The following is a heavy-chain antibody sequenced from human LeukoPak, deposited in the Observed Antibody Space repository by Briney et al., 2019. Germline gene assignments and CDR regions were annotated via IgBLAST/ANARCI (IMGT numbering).Heavy chain of an antibody. Sequence: PGGSLRLSCAASGFTFSSYWMSWVRQAPGKGLEWVANIKQDGSEKYYVDSVKGRFIISRDNAKNSLYLQMNSLRAEDTAVYYCARDGYYDFWSAYYYYFDYWGQGTLVTVSS. V-gene: IGHV3-7*01. J-gene: IGHJ4*02. CDR3: ARDGYYDFWSAYYYYFDY. CDR1: GFTFSSYW. CDR2: IKQDGSEK. D-gene: IGHD3-3*01.